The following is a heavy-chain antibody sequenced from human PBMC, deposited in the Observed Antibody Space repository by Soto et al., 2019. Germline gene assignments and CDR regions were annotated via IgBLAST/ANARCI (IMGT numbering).Heavy chain of an antibody. Sequence: ETLSLTCAVYGGSFSGYYWSWIRQPPGKGLEWIGEINHSGSTNYNPSLKSRVTISVDTSKNQFSLKLSSVTAADTAVYYCARGPLGIAVAGTAFDYWGQGTLVTVSS. CDR3: ARGPLGIAVAGTAFDY. D-gene: IGHD6-19*01. J-gene: IGHJ4*02. CDR1: GGSFSGYY. V-gene: IGHV4-34*01. CDR2: INHSGST.